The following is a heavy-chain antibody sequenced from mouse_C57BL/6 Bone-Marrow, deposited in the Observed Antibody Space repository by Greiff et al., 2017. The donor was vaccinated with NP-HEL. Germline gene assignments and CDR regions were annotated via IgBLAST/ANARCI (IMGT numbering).Heavy chain of an antibody. V-gene: IGHV1-26*01. J-gene: IGHJ3*01. Sequence: EVQLQQSGPELVKPGASVKISCKASGYTFTDYYMNWVKQSHGKSLEWIGDINPNNGGTSYNQKFKGKATLTVDKSSSTAYMELRSLTSEDSAVYYCARELYDYDGAWFAYWGQGTLVTVSA. D-gene: IGHD2-4*01. CDR1: GYTFTDYY. CDR2: INPNNGGT. CDR3: ARELYDYDGAWFAY.